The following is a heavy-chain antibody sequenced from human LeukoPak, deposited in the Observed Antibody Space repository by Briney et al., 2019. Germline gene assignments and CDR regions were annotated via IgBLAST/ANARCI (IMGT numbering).Heavy chain of an antibody. CDR2: ISYDGSNK. CDR3: AAFDSGSYQDYYYYYYGMDV. CDR1: GFTFSSYG. Sequence: GGSLRLSCAASGFTFSSYGMHWVRQAPGKGLEWVAVISYDGSNKYYADSVKGRFTISRDNSKNTLYLQMNSLRAEDTAVYYCAAFDSGSYQDYYYYYYGMDVWGQGTTVTVSS. J-gene: IGHJ6*02. V-gene: IGHV3-30*03. D-gene: IGHD1-26*01.